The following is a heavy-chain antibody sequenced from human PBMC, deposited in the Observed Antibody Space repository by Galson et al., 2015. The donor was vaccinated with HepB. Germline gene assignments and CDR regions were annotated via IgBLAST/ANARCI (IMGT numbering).Heavy chain of an antibody. D-gene: IGHD5-12*01. J-gene: IGHJ6*02. CDR3: AKSFLVATDLLANYYGMDV. V-gene: IGHV3-23*01. CDR1: GFTFSSYA. Sequence: LRLSCAASGFTFSSYAMSWVRQAPGKGLEWVSAISGSGGSTYYADSVKGRFTISRDNSKNTLYLQMNSLRAEDTAVYYCAKSFLVATDLLANYYGMDVWGQGTTVTVSS. CDR2: ISGSGGST.